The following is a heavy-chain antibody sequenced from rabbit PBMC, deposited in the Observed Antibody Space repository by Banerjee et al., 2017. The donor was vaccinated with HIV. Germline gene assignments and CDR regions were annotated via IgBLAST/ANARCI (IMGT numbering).Heavy chain of an antibody. V-gene: IGHV1S40*01. CDR1: GFTLSNSYW. D-gene: IGHD7-1*01. CDR3: ASELDYSNYGAANL. Sequence: QSLQESGGGLVKPGASLTLTCTASGFTLSNSYWIWWVRQAPGKGLEWIGCIHTGGGTTVYASWAQGRFTISKTSTTVTLQMTSLTGADTATYFCASELDYSNYGAANLWGPGTLVTVS. CDR2: IHTGGGTT. J-gene: IGHJ4*01.